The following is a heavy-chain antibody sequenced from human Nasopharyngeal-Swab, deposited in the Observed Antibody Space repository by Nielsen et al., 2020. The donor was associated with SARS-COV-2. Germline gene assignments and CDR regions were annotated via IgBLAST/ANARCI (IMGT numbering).Heavy chain of an antibody. Sequence: SETLSLTCAVYGGSFSGYYWSWIRQPPGKGLEWIGEINHSGSTNYNPSLKSRVTISVDTSKNQFSLRLSSVTAADTAMFYCARGTPFDYWGQGILVTVSS. CDR1: GGSFSGYY. V-gene: IGHV4-34*01. CDR3: ARGTPFDY. CDR2: INHSGST. J-gene: IGHJ4*02.